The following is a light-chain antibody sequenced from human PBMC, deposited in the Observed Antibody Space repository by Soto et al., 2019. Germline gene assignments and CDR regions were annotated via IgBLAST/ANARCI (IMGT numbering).Light chain of an antibody. J-gene: IGKJ1*01. V-gene: IGKV1-5*03. CDR3: QQYNSYPRT. CDR2: KAS. Sequence: DIQMTQSPSTLSASVGDRVTITCRASQSISSWLAWYQQKPGKAPKLLIYKASSLESGVPSRVSVSGSGTEITLTISSLQTDEFAAYYYQQYNSYPRTFGQGAKVEIK. CDR1: QSISSW.